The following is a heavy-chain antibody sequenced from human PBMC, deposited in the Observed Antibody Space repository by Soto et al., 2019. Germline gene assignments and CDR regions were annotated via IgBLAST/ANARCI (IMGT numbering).Heavy chain of an antibody. D-gene: IGHD3-9*01. CDR2: IYYRGNT. CDR3: ARLEGLATISYYFDY. V-gene: IGHV4-39*01. Sequence: QLQLQESGPGLVKPSETLSLTCSVSGDSINSDNYYCGWIRQPPGKGLEWIGSIYYRGNTSYNPSRKTRVTISLDKSKSQFSLKLNSVTAADSAVYFCARLEGLATISYYFDYWGQGTLVTVSS. CDR1: GDSINSDNYY. J-gene: IGHJ4*02.